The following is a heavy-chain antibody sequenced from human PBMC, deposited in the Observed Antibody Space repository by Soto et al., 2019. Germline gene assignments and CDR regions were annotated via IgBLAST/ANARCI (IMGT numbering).Heavy chain of an antibody. J-gene: IGHJ5*01. Sequence: PGESWKISCKGSGYSFTSYWLGWVRQMPGEGREWMGIIYPGDSDTRYSPSFQGQVTISADKSISTAYLQWSSLKASDTAIYYCAKNYHSTIFSHLDSWGHGTLVTVST. D-gene: IGHD3-9*01. CDR1: GYSFTSYW. CDR3: AKNYHSTIFSHLDS. CDR2: IYPGDSDT. V-gene: IGHV5-51*01.